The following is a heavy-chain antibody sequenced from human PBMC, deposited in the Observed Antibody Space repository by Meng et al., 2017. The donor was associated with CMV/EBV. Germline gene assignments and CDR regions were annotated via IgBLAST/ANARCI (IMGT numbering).Heavy chain of an antibody. CDR2: IYTSGST. J-gene: IGHJ5*02. D-gene: IGHD3-22*01. Sequence: QVLLQESGPGLVKPSHTLSPTCTVSGGSISSGSYYWSLIRQPAGKGLEWIGRIYTSGSTNYNPSLKSRVTISVDTSKNQFSLKLSSVTAADTAVYYCAREVVVITPYNWFDPWGQGTLVTVSS. V-gene: IGHV4-61*02. CDR1: GGSISSGSYY. CDR3: AREVVVITPYNWFDP.